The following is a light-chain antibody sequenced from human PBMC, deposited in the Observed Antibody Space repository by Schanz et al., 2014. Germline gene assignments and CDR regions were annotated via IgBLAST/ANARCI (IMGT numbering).Light chain of an antibody. J-gene: IGLJ3*02. CDR1: SSDVGGYNY. CDR3: SSFTSSSTWV. CDR2: DVS. Sequence: QSVLTQPASVSGSPGQSITISCTGTSSDVGGYNYVSWYQQHPGKAPKLMIYDVSNRPSGVSNRFFGSKSGNTASLTISGLQAEDEADYYCSSFTSSSTWVFGGGTKRDRP. V-gene: IGLV2-14*01.